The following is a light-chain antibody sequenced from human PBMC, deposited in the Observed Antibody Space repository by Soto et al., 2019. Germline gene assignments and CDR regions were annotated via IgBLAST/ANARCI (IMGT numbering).Light chain of an antibody. Sequence: DIQLTQSPSFLSASVGDRVTITCRASQGISSYLAWYQQKPGKDPKLLIYAASTLHSGVPSRFSGSGSGTEFTLTISNLQPEDFATYYCQKLNSYLFTFGPGTKVDIK. CDR1: QGISSY. CDR3: QKLNSYLFT. J-gene: IGKJ3*01. CDR2: AAS. V-gene: IGKV1-9*01.